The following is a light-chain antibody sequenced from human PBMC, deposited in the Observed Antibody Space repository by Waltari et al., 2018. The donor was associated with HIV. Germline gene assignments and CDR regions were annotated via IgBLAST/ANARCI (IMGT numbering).Light chain of an antibody. CDR3: AAYAGNNIVI. CDR1: SSDIGYFTY. V-gene: IGLV2-8*01. Sequence: QSALTQPPSASGSPGQSVTVSCTGTSSDIGYFTYVSWYQQHPGIAPKLLIYDVNKRPSGVPERFSACKSGATASLTVSGLLAEDEADYYCAAYAGNNIVIFGGGTKVTV. J-gene: IGLJ2*01. CDR2: DVN.